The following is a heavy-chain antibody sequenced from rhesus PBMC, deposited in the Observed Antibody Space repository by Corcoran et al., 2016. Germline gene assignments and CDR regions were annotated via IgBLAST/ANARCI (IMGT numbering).Heavy chain of an antibody. D-gene: IGHD6-25*01. J-gene: IGHJ1*01. V-gene: IGHV4-106*01. CDR2: IYGSGGGT. Sequence: QVQLQESGPGLVKPSETLSLPCAVSGGSISDAYYWSWIRQPPGKGMEWLGYIYGSGGGTNYNPSLKNRVTISIDTSKNQFSLKLSSVTAADTAVYYCARSHSGSWDGAEYCEFWGQGALVTVSS. CDR3: ARSHSGSWDGAEYCEF. CDR1: GGSISDAYY.